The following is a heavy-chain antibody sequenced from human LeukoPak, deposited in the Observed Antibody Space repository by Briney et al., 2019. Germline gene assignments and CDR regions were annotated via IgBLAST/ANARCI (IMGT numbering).Heavy chain of an antibody. CDR3: AKVSRGIAVAGAHFFDD. CDR2: ISGSGGST. J-gene: IGHJ4*02. D-gene: IGHD6-19*01. V-gene: IGHV3-23*01. CDR1: GFTFSSYA. Sequence: PGGSLRLSCAASGFTFSSYAMSWVRQAPGKGLGRVSAISGSGGSTYYADSVKGRFTISRDNSKNTLYLQMNSLRAEHTAVHYCAKVSRGIAVAGAHFFDDWGQGTLVTVSS.